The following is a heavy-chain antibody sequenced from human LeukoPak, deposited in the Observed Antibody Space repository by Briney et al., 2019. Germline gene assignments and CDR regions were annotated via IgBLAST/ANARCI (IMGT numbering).Heavy chain of an antibody. Sequence: GGSLRLSCAASGFTFSNYAFSWVRQAPGQGLEWVSGISGSGMTTFYADSVKGRFTISRDNSKNTLFLQLNSLRAEDTAVYYCAKDRGYYGSGSNWFDPWGQGTLVTVSS. CDR2: ISGSGMTT. CDR3: AKDRGYYGSGSNWFDP. V-gene: IGHV3-23*01. CDR1: GFTFSNYA. J-gene: IGHJ5*02. D-gene: IGHD3-10*01.